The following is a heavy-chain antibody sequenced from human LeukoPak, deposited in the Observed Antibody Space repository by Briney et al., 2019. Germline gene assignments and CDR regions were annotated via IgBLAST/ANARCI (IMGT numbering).Heavy chain of an antibody. J-gene: IGHJ4*02. Sequence: GGSLRPSCAASGFTFSGCGMHWVRQAPGKGLEWVAFIWYDGRDKYYADSVKGRFTISRDNSKNTLYLQMNSLRAEDTAMYYCAKDPYSYGSYFDYWGQGTLVTVSS. D-gene: IGHD5-18*01. CDR2: IWYDGRDK. CDR1: GFTFSGCG. V-gene: IGHV3-30*02. CDR3: AKDPYSYGSYFDY.